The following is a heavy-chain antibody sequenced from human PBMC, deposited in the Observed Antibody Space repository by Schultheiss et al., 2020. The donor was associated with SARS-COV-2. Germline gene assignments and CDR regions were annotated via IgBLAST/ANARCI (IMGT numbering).Heavy chain of an antibody. J-gene: IGHJ3*02. CDR1: GGSISSYY. CDR2: IYYSGST. Sequence: SETLSLTCTVSGGSISSYYWSWIRQPPGKGLEWIGYIYYSGSTNYNPSLKSRVTISVDTSKNQFSLKLSSVTAADTAVYYCARDRRIDYYDRTYAFDIWGQGTMVTVSS. V-gene: IGHV4-59*01. CDR3: ARDRRIDYYDRTYAFDI. D-gene: IGHD3-22*01.